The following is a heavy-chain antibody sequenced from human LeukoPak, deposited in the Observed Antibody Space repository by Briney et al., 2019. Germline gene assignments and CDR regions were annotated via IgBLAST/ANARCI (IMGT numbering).Heavy chain of an antibody. D-gene: IGHD2-2*01. CDR3: AMEGAYCSSTSCYAELLFDY. J-gene: IGHJ4*02. V-gene: IGHV1-2*02. CDR2: INPNSGGT. Sequence: ASVKVSCKASGYTFTGYYMHWVRQAPGQGLEWMGWINPNSGGTNYAQKFQGGVTMTRDTSISTAYMELSRLRSDDTAVYYCAMEGAYCSSTSCYAELLFDYWGQGTLVTVSS. CDR1: GYTFTGYY.